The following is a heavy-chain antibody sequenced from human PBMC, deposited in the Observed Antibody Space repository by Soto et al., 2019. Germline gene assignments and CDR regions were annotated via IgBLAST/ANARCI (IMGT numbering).Heavy chain of an antibody. CDR1: GGSLSGYY. CDR2: INHRVSS. V-gene: IGHV4-34*01. Sequence: PSETLSLTCAVNGGSLSGYYWSWIRQSPGKGLEWIGEINHRVSSDYNPSLKSRVTISIDASKNHVTLELTSVTAADTAVYYCARSDNRNSLYGVDVWGQGTGVTVSS. CDR3: ARSDNRNSLYGVDV. D-gene: IGHD1-7*01. J-gene: IGHJ6*02.